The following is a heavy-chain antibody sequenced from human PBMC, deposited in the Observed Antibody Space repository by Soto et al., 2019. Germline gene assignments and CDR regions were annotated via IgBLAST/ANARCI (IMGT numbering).Heavy chain of an antibody. D-gene: IGHD3-16*02. V-gene: IGHV3-30*18. CDR2: ISHDGTDK. CDR1: GFTFSSYA. J-gene: IGHJ5*01. Sequence: PGGSLRLSCAASGFTFSSYAMSWVRQAPGEGLEWVALISHDGTDKYYADSVKGRFTISRDNSKDTLFLHMDNLRPEDTGIYYCAKPTSFVTCFDSWGQGTLVTVSS. CDR3: AKPTSFVTCFDS.